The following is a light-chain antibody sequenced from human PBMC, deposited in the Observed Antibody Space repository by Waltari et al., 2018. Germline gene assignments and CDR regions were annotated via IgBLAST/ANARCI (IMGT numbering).Light chain of an antibody. V-gene: IGLV2-14*03. CDR3: TSFSSDSTPLV. Sequence: QSALTQPASVSGSLGPSITMSCTCTSTDISIYYSVPWYQQHPGKAPKLLIYDVSNRPSGVSNRFSGSKSGNTASLTISGLQSEDEADYYCTSFSSDSTPLVFGTGTRVTV. J-gene: IGLJ1*01. CDR1: STDISIYYS. CDR2: DVS.